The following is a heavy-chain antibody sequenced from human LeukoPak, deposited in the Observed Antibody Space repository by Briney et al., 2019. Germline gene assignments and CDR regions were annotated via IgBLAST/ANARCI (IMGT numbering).Heavy chain of an antibody. D-gene: IGHD3-9*01. CDR1: GYTFTSYD. Sequence: SVKVSCKASGYTFTSYDISWVRQAPGQGLEWMGGIIPIFGTANYAQKFQGRVTITADESTSTAYMELSSLRSEDTAVYYCARDHSGGYFGSSDWGQGTLVTVSS. J-gene: IGHJ4*02. CDR3: ARDHSGGYFGSSD. CDR2: IIPIFGTA. V-gene: IGHV1-69*13.